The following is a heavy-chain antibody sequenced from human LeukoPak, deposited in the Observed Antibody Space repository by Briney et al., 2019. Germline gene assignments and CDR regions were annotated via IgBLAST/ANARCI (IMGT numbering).Heavy chain of an antibody. V-gene: IGHV3-11*01. CDR2: IGGGGSPI. CDR3: AKGPRNHYFYFMDV. J-gene: IGHJ6*03. Sequence: GGSLRLSCAASGFSFSEYYMSWVRQAPGKGLEWISSIGGGGSPIYYADSVKGRFTISRDNAMNSLDLQMNSLSLEDTALYYCAKGPRNHYFYFMDVWGKGTTVTVSS. CDR1: GFSFSEYY.